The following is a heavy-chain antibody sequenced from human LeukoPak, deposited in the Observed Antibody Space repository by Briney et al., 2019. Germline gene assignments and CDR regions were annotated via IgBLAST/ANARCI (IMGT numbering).Heavy chain of an antibody. CDR1: GGSFSGYY. J-gene: IGHJ4*02. Sequence: SETLSLTCAVYGGSFSGYYWSWIRQPPGKGLEWIGEINHSGSTNYNPSLKSRVTISVDTSKNQFSLKLSSVTAADTAVYYCARVNSSSSLDYWGQGTPVTVSS. V-gene: IGHV4-34*01. CDR3: ARVNSSSSLDY. CDR2: INHSGST. D-gene: IGHD6-6*01.